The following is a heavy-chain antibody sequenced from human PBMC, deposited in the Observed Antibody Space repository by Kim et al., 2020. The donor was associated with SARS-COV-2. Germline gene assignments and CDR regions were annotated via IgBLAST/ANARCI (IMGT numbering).Heavy chain of an antibody. V-gene: IGHV3-21*06. J-gene: IGHJ6*02. Sequence: KGRFTISRDNAKNSLYLQMNSLRAEDTAVYYCARGSLGRDGFNLGYYGMDVWGQWTTVIVSS. CDR3: ARGSLGRDGFNLGYYGMDV. D-gene: IGHD3-16*01.